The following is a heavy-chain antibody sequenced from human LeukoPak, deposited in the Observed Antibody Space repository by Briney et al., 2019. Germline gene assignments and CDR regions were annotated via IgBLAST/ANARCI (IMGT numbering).Heavy chain of an antibody. D-gene: IGHD4-11*01. CDR3: ARGAYSIADYFDC. CDR1: GFTFDDYG. CDR2: INWNGDST. J-gene: IGHJ4*02. Sequence: GGSLRLSCAASGFTFDDYGMSWARQVPGKGLEWVSGINWNGDSTANADSVKGRFTISRGNAKKSLYLQMTSLRAEDTALYRCARGAYSIADYFDCWGQGTLVTVSS. V-gene: IGHV3-20*01.